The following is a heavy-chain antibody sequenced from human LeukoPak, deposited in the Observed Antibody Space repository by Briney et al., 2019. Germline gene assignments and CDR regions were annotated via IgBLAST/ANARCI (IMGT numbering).Heavy chain of an antibody. Sequence: SETLSLTCTVSGGSISSGSYYWGWIRQPPGKGLEWIGSIYHSGSTYYNPSLKSRVTISVDTSKNQFSLKLSSVTAADTAVYYCARLGSLGELSLSFDYWGQGTLVTVSS. D-gene: IGHD3-16*02. V-gene: IGHV4-39*07. CDR3: ARLGSLGELSLSFDY. CDR2: IYHSGST. CDR1: GGSISSGSYY. J-gene: IGHJ4*02.